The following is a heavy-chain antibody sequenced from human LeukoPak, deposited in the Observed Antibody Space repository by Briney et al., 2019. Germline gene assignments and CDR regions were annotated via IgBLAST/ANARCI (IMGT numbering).Heavy chain of an antibody. J-gene: IGHJ4*02. V-gene: IGHV3-23*01. Sequence: GGSLRLSCAASGFTSSDYAMAWVRQAPGKRLEWVSIISTSGSGGATYYADSMKGRFTISRDSPKNTLYLQMNSLRAEDTAVYYCARAPGSLVSVAGRPYYFDFWGQGTLVTVSS. CDR1: GFTSSDYA. D-gene: IGHD6-6*01. CDR2: ISTSGSGGAT. CDR3: ARAPGSLVSVAGRPYYFDF.